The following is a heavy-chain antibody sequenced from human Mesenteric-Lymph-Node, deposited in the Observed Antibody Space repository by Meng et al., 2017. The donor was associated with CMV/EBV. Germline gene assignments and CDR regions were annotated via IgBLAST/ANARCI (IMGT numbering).Heavy chain of an antibody. V-gene: IGHV3-21*01. CDR1: GFTFSTYS. CDR3: ARELGSLVVPGATYFDY. Sequence: GGSLRLSCAASGFTFSTYSMNWVRQAPGKGLEWVSSISSSSTYIYYADSVKGRFTISRDNAKNSLYLQVNSLRAEDTAVYYCARELGSLVVPGATYFDYWGQGTLVTVSS. D-gene: IGHD2-2*01. CDR2: ISSSSTYI. J-gene: IGHJ4*02.